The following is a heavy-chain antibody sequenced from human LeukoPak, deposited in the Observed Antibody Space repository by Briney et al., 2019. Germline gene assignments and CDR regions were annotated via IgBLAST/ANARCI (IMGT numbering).Heavy chain of an antibody. CDR3: AKEAYDSSGYYFDYFDY. D-gene: IGHD3-22*01. V-gene: IGHV3-23*01. Sequence: GGSLRLSCAASGFTFSSYAMSWVRQAPGKGLGWVSAISGSGGSTYYADSVKGRFTISRDNSKNTLYLQMNSLRAEDTAVYYCAKEAYDSSGYYFDYFDYWGQGTLVTVSS. J-gene: IGHJ4*02. CDR1: GFTFSSYA. CDR2: ISGSGGST.